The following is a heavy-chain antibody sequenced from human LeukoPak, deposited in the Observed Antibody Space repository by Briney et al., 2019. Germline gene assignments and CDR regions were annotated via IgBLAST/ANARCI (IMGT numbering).Heavy chain of an antibody. V-gene: IGHV1-18*04. CDR3: ARGDDYGDYWGLY. J-gene: IGHJ4*02. CDR1: GYSFTSYW. Sequence: GESLKISCKGSGYSFTSYWIGWVRQAPGQGLEWMGWISGYNGNTNYAQKLQGRVTMTTDTSTSTAYMELRSLISDDAAVYYCARGDDYGDYWGLYWGQGTLVTVSS. D-gene: IGHD4-17*01. CDR2: ISGYNGNT.